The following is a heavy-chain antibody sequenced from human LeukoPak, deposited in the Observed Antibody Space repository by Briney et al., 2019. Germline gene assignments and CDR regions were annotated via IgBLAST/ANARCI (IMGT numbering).Heavy chain of an antibody. Sequence: GASVTVSCKASRGTFSSYAISWVRQAPGQGLEWMGGIIPIFGTANYAQKFQGRVTITADKSTSTAYMELSSLRSEDTAVYYCARDGGSGWCDYWGQGTLVTVSS. D-gene: IGHD6-19*01. CDR3: ARDGGSGWCDY. V-gene: IGHV1-69*06. CDR2: IIPIFGTA. CDR1: RGTFSSYA. J-gene: IGHJ4*02.